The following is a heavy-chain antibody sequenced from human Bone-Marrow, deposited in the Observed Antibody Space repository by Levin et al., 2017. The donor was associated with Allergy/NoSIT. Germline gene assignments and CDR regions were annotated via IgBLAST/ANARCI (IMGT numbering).Heavy chain of an antibody. CDR2: ITSSSDIV. CDR3: ARDAPTIYTYGYAWDF. D-gene: IGHD3-16*01. J-gene: IGHJ4*02. CDR1: GFTFRTYS. Sequence: LSLTCAASGFTFRTYSMNWVRQAPGKGLEWVSYITSSSDIVYYAETVKGRFTISRDNAKNSLYLQMNSLRAEDTAVYYCARDAPTIYTYGYAWDFWGQGTLVTVSS. V-gene: IGHV3-48*04.